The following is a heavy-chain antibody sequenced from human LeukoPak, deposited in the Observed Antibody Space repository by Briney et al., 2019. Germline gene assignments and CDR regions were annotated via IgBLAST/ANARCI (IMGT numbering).Heavy chain of an antibody. Sequence: GGSLRLSCAASGFTFSSYDMHWVRQAPGKGLEWVAVIWYDGSNKYSADSVKGRFTISRDNSKNTLYLQMNSLKAEDTAVDYCARGRDASDLDYWGQGTLVTVSS. CDR3: ARGRDASDLDY. CDR1: GFTFSSYD. D-gene: IGHD2-21*02. J-gene: IGHJ4*02. CDR2: IWYDGSNK. V-gene: IGHV3-33*01.